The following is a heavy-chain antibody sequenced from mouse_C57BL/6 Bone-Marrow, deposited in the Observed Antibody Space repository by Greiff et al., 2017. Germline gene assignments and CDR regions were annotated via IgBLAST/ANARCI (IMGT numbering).Heavy chain of an antibody. Sequence: VKLMESGAELVRPGTSVKMSCKASGYTFTNYWIGWAKQRPGHGLEWIGDIYPGGGYTNYNEKFKGKATLTADKSSSTAYIQFSSLTSEDSAIYYCARRDDGYFDVWGTGTTVTVSS. CDR1: GYTFTNYW. CDR3: ARRDDGYFDV. D-gene: IGHD2-3*01. V-gene: IGHV1-63*01. CDR2: IYPGGGYT. J-gene: IGHJ1*03.